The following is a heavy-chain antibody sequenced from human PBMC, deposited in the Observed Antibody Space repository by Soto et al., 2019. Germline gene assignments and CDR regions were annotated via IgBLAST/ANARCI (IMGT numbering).Heavy chain of an antibody. J-gene: IGHJ4*02. CDR3: ARHSIRRSRLDY. CDR1: GGSISSSSYY. Sequence: TSETLSLTCTVSGGSISSSSYYWGWIRQPPGKGLEWIGSIYYSGSTYYNPSLKSRVTISVDTSKNQFSLKLSSVTAADTAVYYCARHSIRRSRLDYWGQGTLVTVSS. V-gene: IGHV4-39*01. CDR2: IYYSGST. D-gene: IGHD1-26*01.